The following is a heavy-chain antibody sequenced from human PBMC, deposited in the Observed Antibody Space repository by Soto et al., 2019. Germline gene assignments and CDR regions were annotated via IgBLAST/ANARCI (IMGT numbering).Heavy chain of an antibody. CDR1: GFNFRYYT. D-gene: IGHD6-6*01. J-gene: IGHJ5*01. Sequence: GGSLRLSCAASGFNFRYYTMTWVRQAPGKGLEWVSSINDNGDSTHYADSVKGRFTISRDNSKNTLYLQMNSLTAEDTAVYFCAKASNSSPWFDSWLESWGQGTLVTVSS. V-gene: IGHV3-23*01. CDR3: AKASNSSPWFDSWLES. CDR2: INDNGDST.